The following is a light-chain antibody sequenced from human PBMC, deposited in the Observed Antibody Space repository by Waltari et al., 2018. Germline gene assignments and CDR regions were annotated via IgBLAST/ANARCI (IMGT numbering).Light chain of an antibody. CDR2: DAS. CDR3: QKYGTLPAT. Sequence: EIVLTQSPGTLSLSPGERATLSCRASQSVSKYLALYQQKPGQAPRLLIYDASTRATGIPDRFSGSGWGTDFSLTISRLEPEDFAVYYCQKYGTLPATFGQGTKVQ. V-gene: IGKV3-20*01. J-gene: IGKJ1*01. CDR1: QSVSKY.